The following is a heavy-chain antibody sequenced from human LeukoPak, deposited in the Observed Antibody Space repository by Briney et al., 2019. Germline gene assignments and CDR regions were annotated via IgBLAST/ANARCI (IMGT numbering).Heavy chain of an antibody. J-gene: IGHJ4*02. Sequence: GRSLRLSCEASGFTFSSYVMHWVRQAPGKGLEYVSVINTNGGSTYYADSVKGRFTISRDNSKNTLYLQMSSLRAEDTAVYYCVEDRSGTYSFEYWGQGTLITVSS. CDR2: INTNGGST. V-gene: IGHV3-64D*06. CDR3: VEDRSGTYSFEY. D-gene: IGHD1-26*01. CDR1: GFTFSSYV.